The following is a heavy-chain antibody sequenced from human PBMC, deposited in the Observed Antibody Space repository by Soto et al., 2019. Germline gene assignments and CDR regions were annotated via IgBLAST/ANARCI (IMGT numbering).Heavy chain of an antibody. CDR2: IYYSGST. CDR1: GGSISSSSYY. J-gene: IGHJ4*02. D-gene: IGHD3-22*01. V-gene: IGHV4-39*01. CDR3: ARLFYDSSGDPF. Sequence: SETLSLTCTVSGGSISSSSYYWGWIRQPPGKGLEWIGSIYYSGSTYYNPSLKSRVTISVDTSKNQFSLKLSSVTAADTAVYYCARLFYDSSGDPFWGQGTLVTVSS.